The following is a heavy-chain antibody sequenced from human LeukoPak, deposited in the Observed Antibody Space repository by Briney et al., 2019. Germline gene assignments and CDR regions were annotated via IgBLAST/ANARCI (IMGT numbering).Heavy chain of an antibody. V-gene: IGHV1-69*05. CDR1: GGTFSSYA. Sequence: ASVKVSCKASGGTFSSYAISWVRQAPGQGLEWMGGIIPIFGTANYAQKFQGRVTITTDESTSTAYMELSSLRSEDTAVYYCARTRYGSSRYYYYYYMDVWGKGTTVTVSS. J-gene: IGHJ6*03. CDR2: IIPIFGTA. CDR3: ARTRYGSSRYYYYYYMDV. D-gene: IGHD6-13*01.